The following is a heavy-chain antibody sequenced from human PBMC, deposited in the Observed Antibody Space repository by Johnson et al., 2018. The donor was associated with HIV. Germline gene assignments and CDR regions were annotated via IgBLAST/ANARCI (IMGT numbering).Heavy chain of an antibody. CDR2: IYSGGST. V-gene: IGHV3-66*04. CDR1: GFTVSSNY. CDR3: ARPSTSHAFDI. J-gene: IGHJ3*02. Sequence: VQLVESGGGLVQPGGSLRLSCAASGFTVSSNYMSWVRQAPGKGLEWVSVIYSGGSTYYADSVKGRFTISRDNSKNTLYRQMNSLRAEDTAVYYCARPSTSHAFDIWGQGTMVTVSS.